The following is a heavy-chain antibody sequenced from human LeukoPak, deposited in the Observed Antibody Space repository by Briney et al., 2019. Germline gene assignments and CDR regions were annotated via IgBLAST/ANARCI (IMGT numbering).Heavy chain of an antibody. CDR1: GFTVSSNY. CDR3: AKSLGGRNTVTYYFDY. J-gene: IGHJ4*02. CDR2: IYSGGST. D-gene: IGHD4-17*01. V-gene: IGHV3-53*05. Sequence: PGGSLRLSCAASGFTVSSNYMSWVRQAPGKGPEWVSVIYSGGSTYYADSVKGRFTISRDNSKNTLYLQMNSLRAEDTAVYYCAKSLGGRNTVTYYFDYWGQGTLVTVSS.